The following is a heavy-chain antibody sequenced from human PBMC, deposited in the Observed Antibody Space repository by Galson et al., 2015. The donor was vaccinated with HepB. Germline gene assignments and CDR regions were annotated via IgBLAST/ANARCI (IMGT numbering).Heavy chain of an antibody. CDR3: ARDLSFARDLYYYLDV. D-gene: IGHD2-21*01. CDR2: VSSSNTNI. V-gene: IGHV3-48*01. Sequence: SLRLSCAASGFTLRRYAMNWVRQAPGKGLEWVSYVSSSNTNIHYADSVKGRFTISRDNAKGSLFLQMNSLRVEDTAVYYCARDLSFARDLYYYLDVWGKGTTVTVSS. CDR1: GFTLRRYA. J-gene: IGHJ6*03.